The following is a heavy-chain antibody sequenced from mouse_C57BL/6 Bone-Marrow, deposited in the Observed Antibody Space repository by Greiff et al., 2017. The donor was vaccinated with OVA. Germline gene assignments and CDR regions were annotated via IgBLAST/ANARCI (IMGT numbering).Heavy chain of an antibody. J-gene: IGHJ3*01. CDR2: ISYDGSN. D-gene: IGHD3-2*02. CDR1: GYSITSGYY. Sequence: EVKLMESGPGLVKPSQSLSLTCSVTGYSITSGYYWNWIRQFPGNKLEWMGYISYDGSNNYNPSLKNRISITRDTSKNQFFLKLNSVTTEDTATYYCARDWGAQATAWFAYWGQGTLVTVSA. V-gene: IGHV3-6*01. CDR3: ARDWGAQATAWFAY.